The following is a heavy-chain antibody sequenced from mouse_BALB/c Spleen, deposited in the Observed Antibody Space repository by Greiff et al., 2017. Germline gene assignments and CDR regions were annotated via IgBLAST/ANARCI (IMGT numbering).Heavy chain of an antibody. D-gene: IGHD1-1*01. CDR2: IWGDGST. V-gene: IGHV2-3*01. Sequence: QVQLKESGPGLVAPSQSLSITCTVSGFSLTSYGVSWVRQPPGKGLEWLGVIWGDGSTNYHSALISRLSISKDNSKSQVFLKLNSLQTDDTATYYCAKPITTVGGKAGFAYWGQGTLVTVSA. J-gene: IGHJ3*01. CDR1: GFSLTSYG. CDR3: AKPITTVGGKAGFAY.